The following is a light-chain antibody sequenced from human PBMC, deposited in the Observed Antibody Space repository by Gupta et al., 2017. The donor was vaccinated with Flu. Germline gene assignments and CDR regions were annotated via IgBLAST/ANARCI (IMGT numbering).Light chain of an antibody. J-gene: IGKJ5*01. CDR3: QQRSNYPIT. V-gene: IGKV3-11*01. CDR2: DAP. CDR1: QSVSSY. Sequence: ELVSTQSPATLSWSPGERATLSRRASQSVSSYLAWYQQKPGQAPRLLIYDAPNRANGIPARFSGSGSGTEFTLTLTSREPEDFAVYSCQQRSNYPITFGQGTRVEIK.